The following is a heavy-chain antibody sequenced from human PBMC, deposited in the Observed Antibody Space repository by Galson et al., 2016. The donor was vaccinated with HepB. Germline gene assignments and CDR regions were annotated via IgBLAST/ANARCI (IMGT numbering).Heavy chain of an antibody. Sequence: SETLSLTCNVSGGSVSSGSYYWSWIRQPPGKGLEWIGYIYYNGSTIYNPSLKSRVTISVDTSKNQFSLKLSSVTAADTAVYYCARTQFWSRPDYWGQGTLVTVSS. CDR1: GGSVSSGSYY. V-gene: IGHV4-61*01. CDR3: ARTQFWSRPDY. CDR2: IYYNGST. D-gene: IGHD2-8*02. J-gene: IGHJ4*02.